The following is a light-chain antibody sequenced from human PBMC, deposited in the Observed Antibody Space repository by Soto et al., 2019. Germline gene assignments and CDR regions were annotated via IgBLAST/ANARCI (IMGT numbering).Light chain of an antibody. Sequence: DIVLTQSPGTLSLSPGERATLSCRPSQSVSSSYLAWYQQQPGQAPRLLIYGASSRATGIPDRFSGSGSGTDFTLTISRLEPEDFEVYYCQQYGSSSWTFGQGTMVDIK. V-gene: IGKV3-20*01. CDR3: QQYGSSSWT. CDR2: GAS. CDR1: QSVSSSY. J-gene: IGKJ1*01.